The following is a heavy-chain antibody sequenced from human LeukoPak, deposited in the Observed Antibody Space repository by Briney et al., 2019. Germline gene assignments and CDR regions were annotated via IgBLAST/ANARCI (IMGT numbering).Heavy chain of an antibody. J-gene: IGHJ3*02. CDR1: GFTFSSYA. Sequence: GGSLRLSCAASGFTFSSYAVHWVRQAPGKGLEYVSAISSNGGSTYYANSVKGRFTISRDNSKNTLYLQMNSLRAEDTAVYYCARVVVRQDAFDIWGQGTMVTVSS. CDR2: ISSNGGST. V-gene: IGHV3-64*01. CDR3: ARVVVRQDAFDI. D-gene: IGHD2-2*01.